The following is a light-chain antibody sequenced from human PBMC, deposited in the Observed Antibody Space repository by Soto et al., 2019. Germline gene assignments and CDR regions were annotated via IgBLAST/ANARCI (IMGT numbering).Light chain of an antibody. CDR2: DAS. V-gene: IGKV3-11*01. Sequence: EIVLTQSPATVSLSPGESATLSSRATRSVSSYLAWYKQKPGQAPRLLIYDASSRPTDIPARFSGGGSGTDFTLTIRSLEPEDFAVYYCQQRSNWPTFGQGTRLEIK. CDR1: RSVSSY. J-gene: IGKJ5*01. CDR3: QQRSNWPT.